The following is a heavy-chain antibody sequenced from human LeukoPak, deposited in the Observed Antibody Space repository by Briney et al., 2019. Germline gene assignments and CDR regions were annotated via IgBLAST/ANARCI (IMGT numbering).Heavy chain of an antibody. CDR1: GYSFIHFW. V-gene: IGHV5-51*01. CDR3: VSRINDAFDI. J-gene: IGHJ3*02. CDR2: IYPGDSDT. Sequence: PGESLKISCKGSGYSFIHFWIGWVLQMPGKGLEWMGIIYPGDSDTRYSPSFQGQVTISADKSISTAYLQWSSLKASDTAMYYCVSRINDAFDIWGQGTMVTVSS.